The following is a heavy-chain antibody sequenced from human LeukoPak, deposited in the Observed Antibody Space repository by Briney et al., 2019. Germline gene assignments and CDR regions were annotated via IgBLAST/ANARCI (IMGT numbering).Heavy chain of an antibody. V-gene: IGHV4-34*01. CDR3: ARGRTYYYDTSGYYPSIYYGMDV. D-gene: IGHD3-22*01. CDR2: INHGEST. J-gene: IGHJ6*02. Sequence: SETLSLTCAVYGGSFSGYYWYWIRQPPGKGLGWIGEINHGESTNYNPSLKSRATLSVDTSKNQFSLKLTSVTAADTAVYYCARGRTYYYDTSGYYPSIYYGMDVWGQGTTVIVSS. CDR1: GGSFSGYY.